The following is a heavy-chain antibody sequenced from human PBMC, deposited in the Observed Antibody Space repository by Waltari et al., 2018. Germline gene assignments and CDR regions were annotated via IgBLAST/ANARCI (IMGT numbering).Heavy chain of an antibody. Sequence: QVQLQQWGAGLLKPSETLSLTCAVYGGSFSGYYWSWIRQPPGKGLEWIGEINHSGSTNYNPSLKSRVTISVDTSKNQFSLKLSSVTAADTAVYYCASLEAVAGTDFDYWGQGTLVTVSS. CDR3: ASLEAVAGTDFDY. V-gene: IGHV4-34*01. J-gene: IGHJ4*02. CDR1: GGSFSGYY. CDR2: INHSGST. D-gene: IGHD6-19*01.